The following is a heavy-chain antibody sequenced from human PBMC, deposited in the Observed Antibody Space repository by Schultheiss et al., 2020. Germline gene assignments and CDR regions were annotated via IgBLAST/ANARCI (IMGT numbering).Heavy chain of an antibody. J-gene: IGHJ6*02. D-gene: IGHD3-10*01. Sequence: ASVKVSCKASGYTFTSYGISWVRQAPGQGLEWMGWISAYNGNTNYAQKLQGRVTMTTDTSTSTAYMELRSLRSDDTAVYYCASGHYYGSGSYPTHRYYYYYYGMDVWGQGTTVTVSS. V-gene: IGHV1-18*01. CDR1: GYTFTSYG. CDR3: ASGHYYGSGSYPTHRYYYYYYGMDV. CDR2: ISAYNGNT.